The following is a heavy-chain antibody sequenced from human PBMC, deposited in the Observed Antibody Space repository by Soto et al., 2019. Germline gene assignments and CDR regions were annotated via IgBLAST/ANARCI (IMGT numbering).Heavy chain of an antibody. V-gene: IGHV4-34*01. Sequence: SETLSLTCAVYGGSFSGYYWSWIRQPPGKGLEWIGKINHSGSTNYNPSLKSRVTISVDTSKNQFSLKLSSVTAADTAVYYCARLRGWLRSPRGMDVGGQGTTVTGSS. CDR3: ARLRGWLRSPRGMDV. D-gene: IGHD5-12*01. CDR2: INHSGST. J-gene: IGHJ6*02. CDR1: GGSFSGYY.